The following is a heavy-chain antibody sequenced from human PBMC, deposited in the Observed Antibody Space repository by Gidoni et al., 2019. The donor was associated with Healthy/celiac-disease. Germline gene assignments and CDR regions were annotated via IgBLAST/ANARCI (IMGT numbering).Heavy chain of an antibody. V-gene: IGHV1-46*01. J-gene: IGHJ3*02. Sequence: QVQLVQSGAEVKKPGASVKVSCKASGYTFTSYYMHWVRQAPGQGLEWMGIINPSGGSTSYAQKFQGRVTMTRDTSTSTVYMELSSLRSEDTAVYYCAALQIVVVITSDAFDIWGQGTMVTVSS. CDR1: GYTFTSYY. D-gene: IGHD3-22*01. CDR2: INPSGGST. CDR3: AALQIVVVITSDAFDI.